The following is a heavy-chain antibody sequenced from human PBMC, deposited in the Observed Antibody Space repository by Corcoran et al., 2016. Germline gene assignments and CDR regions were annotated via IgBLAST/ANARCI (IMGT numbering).Heavy chain of an antibody. D-gene: IGHD3-10*01. CDR1: GYTLTGLS. CDR2: FDPEDGET. V-gene: IGHV1-24*01. J-gene: IGHJ6*02. CDR3: ATRKLSHYYYGMDG. Sequence: QVQLVQSGAEVKKPVASVKVSCKVSGYTLTGLSMPWVRQAPGHGLVWMGGFDPEDGETIYAQKFPGRVTMTEDTSTDTDYMELSSLRSEDTAVDYGATRKLSHYYYGMDGWGQGTAVTVS.